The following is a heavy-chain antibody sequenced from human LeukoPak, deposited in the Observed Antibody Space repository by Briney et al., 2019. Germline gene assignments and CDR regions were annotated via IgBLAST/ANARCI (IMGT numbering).Heavy chain of an antibody. CDR2: IYAAGRT. D-gene: IGHD3-22*01. Sequence: GGSLRLSCAASGFTVSDNYMSWVRQAPGKGLEWVSLIYAAGRTYYADSVRGRFTISRDNTENTLYLQMNTLRAEDTAVYYCARADSDSSGYTYWYFDLWGRGTLVTVSS. J-gene: IGHJ2*01. CDR1: GFTVSDNY. CDR3: ARADSDSSGYTYWYFDL. V-gene: IGHV3-53*01.